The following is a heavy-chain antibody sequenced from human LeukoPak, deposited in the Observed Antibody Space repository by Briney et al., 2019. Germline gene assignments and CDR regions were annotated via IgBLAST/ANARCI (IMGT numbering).Heavy chain of an antibody. CDR1: GHTFTSYG. Sequence: ASVKVSCKASGHTFTSYGISGVRQAPGQGLEWMGWISAYNGNTNYAQKLQGSVTMTTDTSTSTAYMELRSLRSDDTAVYYCARVYCSSISCYRAYYYGMDVWGQGTTVTVSS. V-gene: IGHV1-18*01. J-gene: IGHJ6*02. D-gene: IGHD2-2*02. CDR2: ISAYNGNT. CDR3: ARVYCSSISCYRAYYYGMDV.